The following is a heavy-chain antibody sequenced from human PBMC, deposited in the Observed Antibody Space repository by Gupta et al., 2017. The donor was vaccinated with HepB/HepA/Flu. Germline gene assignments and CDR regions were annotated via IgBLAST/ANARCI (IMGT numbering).Heavy chain of an antibody. D-gene: IGHD4-17*01. Sequence: QVQLQESGPGLVKPSQTLSLTCTVSGGSISSGDYYWSWIRQPPGKGLAWIGYIYYSGSTYYNPSLKSRVTISVDTSKNQFSLKLSSVTAADTAVYYCARRTHDYGDYERGYYFDYWGQGTLVTVSS. J-gene: IGHJ4*02. CDR3: ARRTHDYGDYERGYYFDY. V-gene: IGHV4-30-4*01. CDR2: IYYSGST. CDR1: GGSISSGDYY.